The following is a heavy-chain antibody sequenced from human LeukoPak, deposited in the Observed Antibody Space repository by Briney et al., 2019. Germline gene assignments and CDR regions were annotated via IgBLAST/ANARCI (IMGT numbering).Heavy chain of an antibody. Sequence: GGSLRLSCAASGFTFSSYGMHWVRQAPGKGLEWVSAISGSGGSTYYADSVKGRFTISRDNSKNTLYLQMNSLRAEDTAVYYCAKSQQLAFFDYWGQGTLVTVSS. D-gene: IGHD6-13*01. J-gene: IGHJ4*02. CDR1: GFTFSSYG. CDR2: ISGSGGST. CDR3: AKSQQLAFFDY. V-gene: IGHV3-23*01.